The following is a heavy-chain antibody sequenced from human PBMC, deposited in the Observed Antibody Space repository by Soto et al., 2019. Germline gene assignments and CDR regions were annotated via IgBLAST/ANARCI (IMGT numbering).Heavy chain of an antibody. J-gene: IGHJ6*02. V-gene: IGHV4-61*01. CDR3: ARDSSSSLGTLKFYYGMDV. Sequence: PSETLSLTCTVSGGSVSSGSYYWSWIRQPPGKGLEWIGYIYYSGSTNYNPSLKSRVTISVDTSKNQFSLKLSSVTAADTAVYYCARDSSSSLGTLKFYYGMDVWGQGTTVTVSS. CDR2: IYYSGST. D-gene: IGHD6-6*01. CDR1: GGSVSSGSYY.